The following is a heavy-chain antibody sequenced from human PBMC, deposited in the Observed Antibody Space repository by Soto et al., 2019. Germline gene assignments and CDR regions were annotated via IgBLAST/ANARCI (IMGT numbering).Heavy chain of an antibody. J-gene: IGHJ3*02. CDR3: AHRQYSMSSGQEDHDAFDI. V-gene: IGHV2-5*02. Sequence: QITLKESGPPLVKPTQTLTLTCTFSGFSLSTSGVGVGWIRQPPGKALEWLALIYWDDDKRYSPSLKSRLTITKDTPKNQVVLTMTNMDPVDTATYYCAHRQYSMSSGQEDHDAFDIWGQGTMVTVSS. CDR1: GFSLSTSGVG. D-gene: IGHD6-19*01. CDR2: IYWDDDK.